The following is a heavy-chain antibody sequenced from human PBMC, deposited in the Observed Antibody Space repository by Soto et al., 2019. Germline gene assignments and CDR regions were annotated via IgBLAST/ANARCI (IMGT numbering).Heavy chain of an antibody. CDR1: GFTFRSYA. CDR3: AKDQGGRYSSSWYYFDY. J-gene: IGHJ4*02. CDR2: ISGSGGST. V-gene: IGHV3-23*01. D-gene: IGHD6-13*01. Sequence: GGSLRLSCAASGFTFRSYAMSWVRQAPGKGLEWVPAISGSGGSTYYADSVKGRFTISRDNSKNTLYLQMNGLRAEDTAVYYCAKDQGGRYSSSWYYFDYWGQGTLVTVSS.